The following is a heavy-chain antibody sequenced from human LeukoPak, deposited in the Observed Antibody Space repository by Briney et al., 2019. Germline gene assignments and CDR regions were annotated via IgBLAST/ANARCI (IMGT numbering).Heavy chain of an antibody. CDR2: IYYTGST. V-gene: IGHV4-39*01. J-gene: IGHJ4*02. CDR3: ARQGPNLTVIVPTAVEY. Sequence: GSLRLSCAASGFTFSSYAMSWVRQPPGKGLEWIGIIYYTGSTHYNPSLESRITISVDTSKNQFSLKLSSVTAADTAVYYCARQGPNLTVIVPTAVEYWGQGTLVTVSS. D-gene: IGHD2-2*01. CDR1: GFTFSSYA.